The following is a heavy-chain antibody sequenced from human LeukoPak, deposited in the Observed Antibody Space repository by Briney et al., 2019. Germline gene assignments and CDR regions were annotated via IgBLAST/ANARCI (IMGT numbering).Heavy chain of an antibody. CDR1: GYTFTSYG. V-gene: IGHV1-18*01. Sequence: ASVKVSCKASGYTFTSYGISWVRQAPGQGLEWMGWISAYNGKTNYAQKLQGRVTMTTDTSTSTAYMELRSLRSDDTAVYYCARDRASGSFPWYMDVWGKGTTVTVSS. D-gene: IGHD1-26*01. CDR3: ARDRASGSFPWYMDV. J-gene: IGHJ6*03. CDR2: ISAYNGKT.